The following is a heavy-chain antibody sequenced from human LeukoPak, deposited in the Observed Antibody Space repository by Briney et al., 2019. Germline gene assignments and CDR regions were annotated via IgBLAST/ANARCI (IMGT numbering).Heavy chain of an antibody. V-gene: IGHV4-39*07. D-gene: IGHD1-14*01. J-gene: IGHJ6*03. CDR3: ARSRYYYYYYMDV. CDR1: GGSISSSSYY. Sequence: SETLSLTCTVSGGSISSSSYYWGWIRQPPGKGLEWIGSIYYSGSTYYNPSLKSRVTISVDTSKNQFSLKLSSVTAADTAVYYCARSRYYYYYYMDVWGKGTTVTVSS. CDR2: IYYSGST.